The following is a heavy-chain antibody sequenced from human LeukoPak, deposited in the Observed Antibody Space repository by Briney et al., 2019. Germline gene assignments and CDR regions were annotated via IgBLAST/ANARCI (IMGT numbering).Heavy chain of an antibody. CDR2: FDPEDGET. Sequence: ASVKVSCKVSGYTLTELSMHWVRQAPGKGLEWMGGFDPEDGETIYAQKFQGRVTMTENTSTDTAYMELSSLRSEDTAVYYCATARHVVHYYGMDVWGKGTTVTVSS. CDR3: ATARHVVHYYGMDV. CDR1: GYTLTELS. D-gene: IGHD3-16*01. J-gene: IGHJ6*04. V-gene: IGHV1-24*01.